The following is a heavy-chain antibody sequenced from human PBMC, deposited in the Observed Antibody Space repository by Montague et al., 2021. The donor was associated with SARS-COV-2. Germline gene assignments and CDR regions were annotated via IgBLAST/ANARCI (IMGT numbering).Heavy chain of an antibody. Sequence: SETRSLTCSVSGDSISRSHYFWAWIRQPPGMGLEWIGSIYFTEKTYYHPSLKSRVTISIDTSKNHFSLRLSSVTAADSAVFYCARWGLNNAFDIWGLGTMITISS. D-gene: IGHD1/OR15-1a*01. V-gene: IGHV4-39*02. CDR1: GDSISRSHYF. J-gene: IGHJ3*02. CDR2: IYFTEKT. CDR3: ARWGLNNAFDI.